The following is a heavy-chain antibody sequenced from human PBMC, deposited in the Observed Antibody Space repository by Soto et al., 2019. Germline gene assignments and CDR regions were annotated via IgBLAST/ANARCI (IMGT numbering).Heavy chain of an antibody. V-gene: IGHV3-30*18. J-gene: IGHJ4*02. CDR3: AKSYYDFWSGYYPIDY. CDR1: GFTFSTYG. CDR2: ISYDGSNK. Sequence: GGSLRLSCAASGFTFSTYGMHWVRQAPGKGLEWVAVISYDGSNKYYADSVKGRFTISRDNSKNTLYLQMNSLRAEDTAVYYCAKSYYDFWSGYYPIDYWGQGTLVTVSS. D-gene: IGHD3-3*01.